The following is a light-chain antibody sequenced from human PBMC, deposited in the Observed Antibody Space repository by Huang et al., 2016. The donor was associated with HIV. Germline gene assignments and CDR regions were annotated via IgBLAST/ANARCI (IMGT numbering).Light chain of an antibody. CDR1: LDINNY. CDR2: DAS. J-gene: IGKJ1*01. Sequence: DIQMTQSPSSLSASLGDKVTITCQASLDINNYLNWYQQKPGKAPKLLSYDASNLETGVPSRFSGSRSGTHFTFTVTNLQPEDVATYHCQQYDTLPWTFGQGTKVEI. CDR3: QQYDTLPWT. V-gene: IGKV1-33*01.